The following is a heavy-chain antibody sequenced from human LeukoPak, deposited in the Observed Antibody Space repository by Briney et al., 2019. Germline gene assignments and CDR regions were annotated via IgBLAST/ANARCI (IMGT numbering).Heavy chain of an antibody. J-gene: IGHJ4*02. CDR1: GFTFSDYY. V-gene: IGHV3-11*06. D-gene: IGHD5-18*01. Sequence: GGSLRLSCAASGFTFSDYYMSWIRQAPGKGLGWVSYISSSSSYTNYADSVEGRFTISRDNAKNSLYLQMNSLRAEDTAVYYCARNGGYSNYYFDYWGQGTLVTVSS. CDR3: ARNGGYSNYYFDY. CDR2: ISSSSSYT.